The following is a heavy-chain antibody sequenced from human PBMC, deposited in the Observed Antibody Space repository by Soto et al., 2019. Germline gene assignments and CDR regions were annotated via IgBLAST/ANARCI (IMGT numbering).Heavy chain of an antibody. Sequence: EVQLVESGGGLVQPGGSLRLSCAASGFTLSSDAMDWVRQAPGKGLEYVSGISSNGIGTYYANSVKGRFTISRDNSKNTVYLQIDSLRPEDMAVYYCARRARADYYYMDVWGKGTTVTVS. CDR1: GFTLSSDA. D-gene: IGHD6-6*01. V-gene: IGHV3-64*01. CDR2: ISSNGIGT. CDR3: ARRARADYYYMDV. J-gene: IGHJ6*03.